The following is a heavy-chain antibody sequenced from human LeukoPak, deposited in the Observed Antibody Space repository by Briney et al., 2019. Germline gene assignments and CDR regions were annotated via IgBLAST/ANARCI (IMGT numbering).Heavy chain of an antibody. CDR1: GGSFSGYY. D-gene: IGHD2-21*01. V-gene: IGHV4-34*01. J-gene: IGHJ1*01. Sequence: SETLSLTCAVYGGSFSGYYWSWIRQPPGKGLEWIGEINHSGSTNYNPSLKSRVTISVDTSKNQFSLKLSSVTAADTAVYYCTTRRLWWCARDWGQGTLVTVSS. CDR3: TTRRLWWCARD. CDR2: INHSGST.